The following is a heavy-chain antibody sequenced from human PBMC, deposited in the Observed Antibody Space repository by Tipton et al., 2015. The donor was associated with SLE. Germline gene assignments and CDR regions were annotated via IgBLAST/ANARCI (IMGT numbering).Heavy chain of an antibody. J-gene: IGHJ4*02. D-gene: IGHD6-19*01. CDR3: AKGMSGYDNGWSFFDY. CDR1: GFMFNSYA. Sequence: SLRLSCAASGFMFNSYAMNWVRQAPGKGLEWVSSISGSGGSTYYADPVKGRFTLSRDNSKNTLYLQMNSLRADDTAVYYCAKGMSGYDNGWSFFDYWGQGALVTVSS. V-gene: IGHV3-23*01. CDR2: ISGSGGST.